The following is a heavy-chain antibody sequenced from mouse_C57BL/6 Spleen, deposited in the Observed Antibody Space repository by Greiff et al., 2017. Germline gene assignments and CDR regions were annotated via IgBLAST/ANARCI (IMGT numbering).Heavy chain of an antibody. CDR3: ARGDYGSNSFAY. J-gene: IGHJ3*01. Sequence: VKLQQPGAELVMPGASVKLSCKASGYTFTSYWMHWVKQRPGQGLEWIGEIDPSDSYTNYNQKFKGKSTLTVDKSSSTAYMQLSSLTSEDSAVYYCARGDYGSNSFAYWGQGTLVTVSA. CDR2: IDPSDSYT. CDR1: GYTFTSYW. V-gene: IGHV1-69*01. D-gene: IGHD1-1*01.